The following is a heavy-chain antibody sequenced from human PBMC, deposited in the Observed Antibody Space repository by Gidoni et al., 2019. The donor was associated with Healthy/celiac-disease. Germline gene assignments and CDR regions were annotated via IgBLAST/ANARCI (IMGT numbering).Heavy chain of an antibody. J-gene: IGHJ6*02. CDR1: GGSISSSSYY. D-gene: IGHD2-2*01. V-gene: IGHV4-39*07. CDR2: IYYSGST. CDR3: ARPNIVVVPAAMGYYYGMDV. Sequence: QLQLQESGTGLAKPSETLSPTGTVSGGSISSSSYYWGWIRQPPGKGLEWIGSIYYSGSTYYNPTIKRRVTISVDTSNNQFSLKLGSVTAADTAVYYCARPNIVVVPAAMGYYYGMDVWGQGTTVTVSS.